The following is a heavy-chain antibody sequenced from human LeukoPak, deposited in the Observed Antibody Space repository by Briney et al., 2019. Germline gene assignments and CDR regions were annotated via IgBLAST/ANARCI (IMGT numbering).Heavy chain of an antibody. J-gene: IGHJ3*02. CDR2: IYYSGST. CDR3: ARKYYDFWSGSLSGDDAFDI. D-gene: IGHD3-3*01. V-gene: IGHV4-39*01. CDR1: GGSISSSSYY. Sequence: SETLSLTCTVSGGSISSSSYYWGWIRQPPGKGLEWIGSIYYSGSTYYNPSLKSRVTISVDTSKNQFSLKLSSVTAADTAVYYCARKYYDFWSGSLSGDDAFDIWGQGTMVTVSS.